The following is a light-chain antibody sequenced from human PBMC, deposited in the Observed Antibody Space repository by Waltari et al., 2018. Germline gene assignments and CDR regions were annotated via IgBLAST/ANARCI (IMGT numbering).Light chain of an antibody. CDR3: QTGGHGTWV. CDR1: RGHSSNC. V-gene: IGLV4-69*01. CDR2: VNRDGSP. J-gene: IGLJ3*02. Sequence: QLVLTQSPSASASLGASVKFTCTLTRGHSSNCSAWHQQQPDKGPRYLMKVNRDGSPSKGAEIPVRFSGSGSGTKRSLTISSVQSEDEADYYCQTGGHGTWVFGGGTKLTVL.